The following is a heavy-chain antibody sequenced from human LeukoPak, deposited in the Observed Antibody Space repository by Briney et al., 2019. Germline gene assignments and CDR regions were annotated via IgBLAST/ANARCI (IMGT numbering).Heavy chain of an antibody. CDR2: IYHTGST. V-gene: IGHV4-59*01. CDR1: GGSISSYY. Sequence: SETLSLTCTVSGGSISSYYWSWIRQPPGKGLEWIGYIYHTGSTSYNPSPKGRVTISVDTSKNQFSLKLSSVTAADTAVYYCAGEEWFGELWGSYYYYGMDVWGQGTTVTVSS. CDR3: AGEEWFGELWGSYYYYGMDV. J-gene: IGHJ6*02. D-gene: IGHD3-10*01.